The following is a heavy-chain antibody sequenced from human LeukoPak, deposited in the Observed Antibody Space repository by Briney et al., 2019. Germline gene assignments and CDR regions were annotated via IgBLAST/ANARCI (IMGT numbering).Heavy chain of an antibody. CDR2: IYYSGST. J-gene: IGHJ2*01. D-gene: IGHD6-13*01. V-gene: IGHV4-31*03. CDR3: ARSSTGKQLVTYRGWYFDL. Sequence: SETLSLTFTVSGGSISSGGYYWSWIRQHPGKGLEWIGYIYYSGSTYYNPSLKSRVTISVDTSKNQFSLKLSSVTAADTAVYYCARSSTGKQLVTYRGWYFDLWGRGTLVTVSS. CDR1: GGSISSGGYY.